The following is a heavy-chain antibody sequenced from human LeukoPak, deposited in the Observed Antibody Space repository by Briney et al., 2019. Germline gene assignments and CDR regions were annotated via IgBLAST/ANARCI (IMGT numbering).Heavy chain of an antibody. Sequence: PSETLSLTCTVSGGSISSSSYYWGWIRQPPGKGLEWIGSIYYSGSTYYNPSLKSRVTTSVDTSKSQFSLHLSSVTAADTAVYHCARVVYCSSSSCRGGWFDPWGQGTLVTVSS. CDR1: GGSISSSSYY. V-gene: IGHV4-39*07. CDR2: IYYSGST. D-gene: IGHD2-2*01. J-gene: IGHJ5*02. CDR3: ARVVYCSSSSCRGGWFDP.